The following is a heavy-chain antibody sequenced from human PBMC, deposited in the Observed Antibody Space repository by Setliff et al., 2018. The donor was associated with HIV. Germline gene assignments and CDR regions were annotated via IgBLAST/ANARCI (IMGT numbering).Heavy chain of an antibody. J-gene: IGHJ2*01. Sequence: GASVKVSCKVSGGTFNSYTFTWVRQAPGQGLEWMGGIIPILGITHRAQNFQGRVTISADGSTNTAYMELSSLRSEDTAVYYCARRRFGELLAWYFDLWGRGTLVTVSS. CDR3: ARRRFGELLAWYFDL. CDR2: IIPILGIT. V-gene: IGHV1-69*10. CDR1: GGTFNSYT. D-gene: IGHD3-10*01.